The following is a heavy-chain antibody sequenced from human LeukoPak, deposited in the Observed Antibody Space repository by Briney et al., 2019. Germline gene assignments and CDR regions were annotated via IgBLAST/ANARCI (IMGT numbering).Heavy chain of an antibody. Sequence: GGSLRLSCAASGFTFSSYWMSWVRQAPGKGLEWVANIKQDGSEKCYVDSVKGRFTISRDNAKNSLYLQMNSLRAEDTAVYYCARGGSSSHYYYYGMDVWGQGTTVTVSS. CDR1: GFTFSSYW. CDR3: ARGGSSSHYYYYGMDV. D-gene: IGHD6-13*01. V-gene: IGHV3-7*01. J-gene: IGHJ6*02. CDR2: IKQDGSEK.